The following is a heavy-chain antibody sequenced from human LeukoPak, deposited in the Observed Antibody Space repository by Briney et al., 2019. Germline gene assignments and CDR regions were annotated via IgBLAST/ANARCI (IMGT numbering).Heavy chain of an antibody. CDR2: INHSGST. D-gene: IGHD3-16*02. CDR1: GGSFSGYY. V-gene: IGHV4-34*01. CDR3: ARGPWGVWGSYRPFDP. J-gene: IGHJ5*02. Sequence: SETLSLTCAVYGGSFSGYYWSWIRQPPGKGLEWIGEINHSGSTNYNPSLKSRVTISVDTSKNQFSLKLSSVTAADTAVYYCARGPWGVWGSYRPFDPWGQGTLVTVSS.